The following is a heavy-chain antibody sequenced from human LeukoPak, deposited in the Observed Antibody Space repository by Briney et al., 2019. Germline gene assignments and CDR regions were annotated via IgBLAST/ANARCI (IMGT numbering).Heavy chain of an antibody. CDR2: ISGSGGST. V-gene: IGHV3-23*01. D-gene: IGHD3-22*01. CDR1: GFTFSSYA. J-gene: IGHJ4*02. CDR3: VKSGVAGYYDSSGYFDY. Sequence: PGGSLRLSCAASGFTFSSYAMTWVRQAPGKGLEWVSAISGSGGSTYYADSVKGRFTISRDNSKNTLYLQLNSLKAEDTAVYYCVKSGVAGYYDSSGYFDYWGQGTLVTVSS.